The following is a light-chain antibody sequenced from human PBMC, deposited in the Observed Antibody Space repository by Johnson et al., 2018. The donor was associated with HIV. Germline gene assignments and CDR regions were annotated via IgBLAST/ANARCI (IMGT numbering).Light chain of an antibody. CDR1: SSNIGNNY. CDR2: ENN. CDR3: GTWDSSMSAGDV. J-gene: IGLJ1*01. V-gene: IGLV1-51*02. Sequence: QSMLTQPPSVSAAPGQKVTISCSGSSSNIGNNYVSWYQQLPGTAPKLLIYENNKRPSGIPDRFSGSKSGPSATLGITGLQTGDEADYDCGTWDSSMSAGDVFGTGTKVTVL.